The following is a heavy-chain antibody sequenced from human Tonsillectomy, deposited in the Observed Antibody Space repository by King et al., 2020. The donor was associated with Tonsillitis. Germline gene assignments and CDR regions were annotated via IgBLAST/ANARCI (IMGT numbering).Heavy chain of an antibody. J-gene: IGHJ5*02. V-gene: IGHV5-51*01. CDR3: ARRAVTTFDP. CDR2: IYPADSDT. Sequence: QLVQSGAEVKKPGESLKISCKGSGYTFTTYWIDWARQMPGKGLEWMGIIYPADSDTRNSPSFQGQVTISADKSISTAYLQWSSLKASDTAMYHCARRAVTTFDPWGQGTLVTVSS. CDR1: GYTFTTYW. D-gene: IGHD4-17*01.